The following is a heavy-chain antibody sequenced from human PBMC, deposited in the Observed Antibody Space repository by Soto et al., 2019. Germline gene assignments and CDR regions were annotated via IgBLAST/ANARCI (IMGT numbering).Heavy chain of an antibody. Sequence: GGSLRLSCAASGFTFSSYDMHWVRQATGKGLEWVSAIGTAGDTYYPGSVKGRFTSSRENAKNSLYLQMNSLRAGDTAVYYCARGSSSGWPRKWYYFDYGGQGTLVTVSS. CDR3: ARGSSSGWPRKWYYFDY. CDR1: GFTFSSYD. V-gene: IGHV3-13*01. D-gene: IGHD6-19*01. J-gene: IGHJ4*02. CDR2: IGTAGDT.